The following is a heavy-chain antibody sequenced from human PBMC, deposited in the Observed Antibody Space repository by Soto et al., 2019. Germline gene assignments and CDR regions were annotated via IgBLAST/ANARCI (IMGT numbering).Heavy chain of an antibody. CDR2: MNPNSGNT. V-gene: IGHV1-8*01. J-gene: IGHJ3*02. CDR3: ARAAMVTRSAFDI. CDR1: GYTFTSYD. Sequence: ASVKVSCKASGYTFTSYDINWVRQATGQGLEWMGWMNPNSGNTGYAQKFQGRVTMTRNTSISTAYMELSSLRSEDTAVYYCARAAMVTRSAFDIWGQGTMVTVSS. D-gene: IGHD5-18*01.